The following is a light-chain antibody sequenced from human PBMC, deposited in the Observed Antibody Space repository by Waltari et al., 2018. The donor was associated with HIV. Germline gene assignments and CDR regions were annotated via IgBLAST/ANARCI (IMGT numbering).Light chain of an antibody. J-gene: IGKJ3*01. CDR3: QQYYTTSLFT. CDR2: WAS. CDR1: QEVLLRSNNNNY. V-gene: IGKV4-1*01. Sequence: DIVMTKSPDSLAVSLGERATINCKSSQEVLLRSNNNNYLAWYQQKPGQPPKLLIYWASTRESGVPDRFSGGGSGTDFTLTISSLQAEDVAVYYCQQYYTTSLFTFGPGTKVDIK.